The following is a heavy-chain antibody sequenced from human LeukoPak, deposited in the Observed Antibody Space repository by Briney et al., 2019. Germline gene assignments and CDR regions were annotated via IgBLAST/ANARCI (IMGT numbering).Heavy chain of an antibody. D-gene: IGHD3-22*01. CDR1: GFTFSSYG. CDR2: ISYDGSNK. CDR3: AAYYDSSGYFGTHYFDY. J-gene: IGHJ4*02. Sequence: GGSLRLSCAASGFTFSSYGMHWVRQAPGKGLEWVAVISYDGSNKYYADSVKGRFTISRDNSKNTLYLQMNSLRAEDTAVYYCAAYYDSSGYFGTHYFDYWGQGTLVTVSS. V-gene: IGHV3-30*03.